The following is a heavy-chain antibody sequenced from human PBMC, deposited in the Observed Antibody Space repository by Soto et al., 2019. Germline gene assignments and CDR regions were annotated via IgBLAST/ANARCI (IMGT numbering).Heavy chain of an antibody. V-gene: IGHV4-4*02. CDR3: AREIVTAGGNNYFDP. CDR1: GGTVASSHW. Sequence: QVQLQESGPSLVKPSGSLALTCGVSGGTVASSHWWSWVRPSPSRGLEWIGNFYHTGDTNFNPSLQSRVTFSVDKSNNQFSLRLTSLTAADTAVYFCAREIVTAGGNNYFDPWGPGTLVTVSS. CDR2: FYHTGDT. J-gene: IGHJ5*02. D-gene: IGHD2-21*02.